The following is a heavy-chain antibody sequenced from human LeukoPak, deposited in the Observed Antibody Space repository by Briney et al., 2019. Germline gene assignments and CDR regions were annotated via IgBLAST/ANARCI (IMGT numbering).Heavy chain of an antibody. J-gene: IGHJ4*02. D-gene: IGHD3-22*01. CDR2: ISYDGSNK. V-gene: IGHV3-30*18. CDR1: GFTFNTYG. CDR3: AKTYYFDSSGYWSAYYFDK. Sequence: GRSLRLSCAASGFTFNTYGMHWVRQAPGKGLEWVAVISYDGSNKYYVDSVKGRFTISRDNSKNTLYLQMNSLRAEDTAVYYCAKTYYFDSSGYWSAYYFDKWGQGTHVTVSS.